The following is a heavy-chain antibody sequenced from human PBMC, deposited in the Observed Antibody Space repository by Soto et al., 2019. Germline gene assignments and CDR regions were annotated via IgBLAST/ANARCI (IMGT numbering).Heavy chain of an antibody. D-gene: IGHD4-17*01. CDR3: ARDTDGDLDY. CDR1: GFMFSSSW. CDR2: INYDASVR. V-gene: IGHV3-7*01. J-gene: IGHJ4*02. Sequence: EVQLVESGGGLVQPGGSLRLSCAASGFMFSSSWMAWVRQAPGKGLEWVANINYDASVRQYVDSVKGRFAISRDNARNSLYLQMNGLRVEDTAEYYWARDTDGDLDYWGQGTLVTVAS.